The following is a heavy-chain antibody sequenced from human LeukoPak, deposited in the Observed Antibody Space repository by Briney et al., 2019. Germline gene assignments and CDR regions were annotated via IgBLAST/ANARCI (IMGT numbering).Heavy chain of an antibody. CDR2: INPNSGGT. CDR1: GYTFTGYY. D-gene: IGHD3-22*01. J-gene: IGHJ4*02. Sequence: ASVTVSCKASGYTFTGYYMHWVRQAPGQGLEWMGWINPNSGGTNYAQKFQGRVTITRDTAISTAYMELSRLRSDATAVYYCARLVDDSSGYHFDYWGQGTLVTVSS. CDR3: ARLVDDSSGYHFDY. V-gene: IGHV1-2*02.